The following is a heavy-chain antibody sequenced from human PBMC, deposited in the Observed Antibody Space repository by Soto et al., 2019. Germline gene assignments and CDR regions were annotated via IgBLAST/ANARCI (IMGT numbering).Heavy chain of an antibody. Sequence: PSETLSLTCTVSGGSISSSSYYWGWIRQPPGKELDWIGSNYYSGSTYYNPYLKSRFTISVDTYKILFSLKLSSLTASDTAVYYCASFSSGWYDAFDIWGQGTMVT. D-gene: IGHD6-19*01. CDR3: ASFSSGWYDAFDI. CDR1: GGSISSSSYY. J-gene: IGHJ3*02. V-gene: IGHV4-39*01. CDR2: NYYSGST.